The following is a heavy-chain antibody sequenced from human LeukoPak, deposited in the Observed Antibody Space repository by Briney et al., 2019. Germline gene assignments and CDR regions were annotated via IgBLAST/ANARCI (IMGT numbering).Heavy chain of an antibody. Sequence: PSQTLSLTCTVSGGSISSGDYYWSWIRQPPGKGLEWIGYIYYIGNTFYNPSLKSRVTISVDTSKNQFSLKLSSVTAADTAVYYCARARPPNLRWFDPWGQGTLVTVSS. CDR1: GGSISSGDYY. J-gene: IGHJ5*02. CDR2: IYYIGNT. V-gene: IGHV4-30-4*01. CDR3: ARARPPNLRWFDP.